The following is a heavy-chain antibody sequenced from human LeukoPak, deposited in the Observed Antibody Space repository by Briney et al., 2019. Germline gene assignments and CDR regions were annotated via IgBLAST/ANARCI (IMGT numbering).Heavy chain of an antibody. J-gene: IGHJ4*02. CDR2: INQLGNEK. Sequence: GGSLRLSCEASAFSFSRYWMSRIRQAPGKVLEWVANINQLGNEKYYLDSVTGRFAISRDNAKNSLFLQMNSLRAEDAAVYFCARDRGYTSSPFDSWGLGTLVTVSS. CDR3: ARDRGYTSSPFDS. D-gene: IGHD5-12*01. CDR1: AFSFSRYW. V-gene: IGHV3-7*01.